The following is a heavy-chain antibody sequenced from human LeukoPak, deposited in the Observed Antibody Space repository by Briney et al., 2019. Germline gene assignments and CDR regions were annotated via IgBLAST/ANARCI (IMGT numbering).Heavy chain of an antibody. D-gene: IGHD3-9*01. Sequence: SETLSLTCTVSGGSISSSSYYWGWIRQPPGKGLEWIGSIYYSGSTYYNPSLKSRVTISVDTSKNQFSLKLSSVTAADTAVYYCASYYDILTGYNENWFDPWGQGTLVTVSS. J-gene: IGHJ5*02. V-gene: IGHV4-39*01. CDR1: GGSISSSSYY. CDR2: IYYSGST. CDR3: ASYYDILTGYNENWFDP.